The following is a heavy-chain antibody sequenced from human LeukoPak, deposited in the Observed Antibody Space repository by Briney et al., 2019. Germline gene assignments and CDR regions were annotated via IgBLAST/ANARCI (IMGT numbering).Heavy chain of an antibody. CDR3: ARGGWSDYKESDPFDI. CDR2: SGSS. D-gene: IGHD1-26*01. J-gene: IGHJ3*02. Sequence: SETLSLTCTVSGGSISSSSYYCGWIRQPRGKGLEGIGTSGSSYYNPSLKRLVTLSVDTSKNQYSLKVTSVTAADTAVYHCARGGWSDYKESDPFDIWGQGTMVTVSS. CDR1: GGSISSSSYY. V-gene: IGHV4-39*07.